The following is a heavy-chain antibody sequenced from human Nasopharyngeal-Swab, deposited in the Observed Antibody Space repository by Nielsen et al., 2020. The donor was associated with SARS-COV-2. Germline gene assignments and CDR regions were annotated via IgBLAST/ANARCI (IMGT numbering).Heavy chain of an antibody. CDR1: GFTFSSYA. J-gene: IGHJ4*02. V-gene: IGHV3-23*01. Sequence: GESLKISCTASGFTFSSYAMSWVRQAPGKGLEWVSEISGSGGSTYYAESVKGQFTISRDNSKNTLYLQMSSLRAEDTAIYYCAKDLGVESPLWFDYWGQGTLLTVSS. D-gene: IGHD4-23*01. CDR2: ISGSGGST. CDR3: AKDLGVESPLWFDY.